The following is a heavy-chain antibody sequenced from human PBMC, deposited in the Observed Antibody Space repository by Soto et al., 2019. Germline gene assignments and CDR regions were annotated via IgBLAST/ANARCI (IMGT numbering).Heavy chain of an antibody. CDR2: INAGNGNT. V-gene: IGHV1-3*01. CDR1: GYTFTSYA. CDR3: ARGLSSSSWFPVDYYYGMDV. D-gene: IGHD6-13*01. J-gene: IGHJ6*02. Sequence: GASVKVSCKASGYTFTSYAMHWVRQAPGQRLEWMGWINAGNGNTKYSQKFQGRVTITRDTSASTAYMELSSLRSEDTAVYYCARGLSSSSWFPVDYYYGMDVWGQGTTVTAP.